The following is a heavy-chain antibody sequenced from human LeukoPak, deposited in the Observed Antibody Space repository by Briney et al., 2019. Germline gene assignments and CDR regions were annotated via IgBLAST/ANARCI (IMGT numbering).Heavy chain of an antibody. CDR2: ISGDGGST. CDR1: GFTFSSYS. CDR3: AKGFYGDFPPGYYYYGMDV. D-gene: IGHD4-17*01. V-gene: IGHV3-43*02. Sequence: GGSLRLSCAASGFTFSSYSMNWVRQAPGKGLEWVSLISGDGGSTYYADSVKGRFTISRDNSKNSLYLQMNSLRTEDTALYYCAKGFYGDFPPGYYYYGMDVWGQGTTVTVSS. J-gene: IGHJ6*02.